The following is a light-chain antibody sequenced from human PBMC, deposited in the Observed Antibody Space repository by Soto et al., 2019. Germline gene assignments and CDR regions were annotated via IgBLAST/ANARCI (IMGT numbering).Light chain of an antibody. Sequence: QSVLTQPASVSGSPGQSITVSCTGTSSDVGTYNYVSWYQQHPGKAPKLMIYEVSKRPSGVSNRFSGSKSDNTASLTISGLQAEDEADYYCSSYTSSSTYVFGTGTKVTVL. CDR1: SSDVGTYNY. CDR2: EVS. J-gene: IGLJ1*01. CDR3: SSYTSSSTYV. V-gene: IGLV2-14*01.